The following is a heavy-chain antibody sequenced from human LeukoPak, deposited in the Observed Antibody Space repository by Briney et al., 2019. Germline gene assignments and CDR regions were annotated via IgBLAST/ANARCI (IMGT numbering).Heavy chain of an antibody. J-gene: IGHJ4*02. D-gene: IGHD3-3*01. V-gene: IGHV4-4*07. CDR3: ARTHRITIFGVAKYYFDY. CDR1: GGSISSYY. CDR2: IYTSGST. Sequence: PSETLSLTCTVSGGSISSYYWSWIRQPAGKGLEWIGRIYTSGSTNYNPSLKSRVTISVDTSKNQFSLKLSSVTAADTAVYYCARTHRITIFGVAKYYFDYWGQGTLVTVSS.